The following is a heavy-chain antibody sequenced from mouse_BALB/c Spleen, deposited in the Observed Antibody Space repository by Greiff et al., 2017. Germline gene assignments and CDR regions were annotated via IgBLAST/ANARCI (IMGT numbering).Heavy chain of an antibody. Sequence: QVQLKESGAELVRPGASVTLSCKASGYTFTDYEMHWVKQTPVHGLEWIGAIDPETGGTAYNQKFKGKATLTADKSSSTAYMELRSLTSEDSAVYYCTRPSDYYAMDYWGQGTSVTVSS. CDR3: TRPSDYYAMDY. V-gene: IGHV1-15*01. CDR2: IDPETGGT. CDR1: GYTFTDYE. D-gene: IGHD3-1*01. J-gene: IGHJ4*01.